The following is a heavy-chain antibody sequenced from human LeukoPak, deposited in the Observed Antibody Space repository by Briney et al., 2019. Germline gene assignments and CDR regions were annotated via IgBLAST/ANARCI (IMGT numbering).Heavy chain of an antibody. V-gene: IGHV3-23*01. CDR3: ATYGSGSYYRKAFDY. J-gene: IGHJ4*02. CDR1: GFTFTSYA. Sequence: GGSLRLSCAASGFTFTSYAMSWVRQAPGKGLEWVSGITSSGATTYYADSVKGRLTISRDNSKSTLYLQMNSLRAEDMAVYYCATYGSGSYYRKAFDYWGQGTLVTVSS. D-gene: IGHD3-10*01. CDR2: ITSSGATT.